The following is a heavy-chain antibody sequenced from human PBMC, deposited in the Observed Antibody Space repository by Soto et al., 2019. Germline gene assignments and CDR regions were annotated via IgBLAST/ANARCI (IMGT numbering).Heavy chain of an antibody. V-gene: IGHV3-23*01. Sequence: GGSLRLSCAASGFTFSSYAMSWVRQAPGKGLEWVSAIGGSGGRTYYADSVKGRFTISRDNSKNTLYLQMDSLRAEDTSLYLCATDIHATWLLTSWGQGTLVPVSS. D-gene: IGHD2-2*02. CDR1: GFTFSSYA. J-gene: IGHJ5*02. CDR2: IGGSGGRT. CDR3: ATDIHATWLLTS.